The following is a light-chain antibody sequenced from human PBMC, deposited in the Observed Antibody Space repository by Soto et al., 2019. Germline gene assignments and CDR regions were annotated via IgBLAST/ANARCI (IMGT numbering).Light chain of an antibody. J-gene: IGKJ3*01. Sequence: DIQMTQSPSSLSASVGDRVTITCQASPHISTYFNWFQQKPGKAPELLIYDASNLVPVVPSRFSESVSGTDVTFTISSLHPEDLATYYCQQYHPLPPTFGPGTKVDIK. CDR3: QQYHPLPPT. CDR1: PHISTY. V-gene: IGKV1-33*01. CDR2: DAS.